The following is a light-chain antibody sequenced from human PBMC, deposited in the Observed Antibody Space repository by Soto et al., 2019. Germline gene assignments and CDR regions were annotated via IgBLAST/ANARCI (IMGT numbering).Light chain of an antibody. V-gene: IGKV1-39*01. J-gene: IGKJ1*01. Sequence: DLQMTQSPSSLSESVGDRVTISCRSSQIISTYLNWYQQKPGTAPRLLISRASTVQSGVPPRFSGSGSGRDFTLTISSLRPEDIGTYFCQQSYSSPWTFGPGTRVEI. CDR1: QIISTY. CDR2: RAS. CDR3: QQSYSSPWT.